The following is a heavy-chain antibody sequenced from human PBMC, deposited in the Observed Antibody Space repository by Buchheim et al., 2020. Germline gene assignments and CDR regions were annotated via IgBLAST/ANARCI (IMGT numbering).Heavy chain of an antibody. CDR2: IYFSGST. CDR1: GGSSISGGYY. V-gene: IGHV4-31*03. J-gene: IGHJ3*01. CDR3: ARVFPRPNAFDV. D-gene: IGHD3-9*01. Sequence: QVQLQESGPGVVKPSQTLSLTCTVSGGSSISGGYYWSWIRQHPGKGLEWIGYIYFSGSTHYNPSLESRVTIGIDTSKNQFSLRLSSVTVADTAVYYCARVFPRPNAFDVWGQGT.